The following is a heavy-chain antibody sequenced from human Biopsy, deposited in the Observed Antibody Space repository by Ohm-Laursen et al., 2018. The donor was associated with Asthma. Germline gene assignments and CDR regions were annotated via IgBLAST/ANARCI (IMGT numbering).Heavy chain of an antibody. CDR3: ARCQVGYSSGWSLLLKKIYYSGMDV. D-gene: IGHD6-19*01. CDR2: IMTVFGTT. J-gene: IGHJ6*02. CDR1: GGTFSNFA. V-gene: IGHV1-69*13. Sequence: ASVKVSCKAPGGTFSNFAISWVRQAPGQGLEWLGGIMTVFGTTSYAQKFQGRVTITADESASTAYMEVTSLRSEDTAIYYCARCQVGYSSGWSLLLKKIYYSGMDVWGQGTAVTVSS.